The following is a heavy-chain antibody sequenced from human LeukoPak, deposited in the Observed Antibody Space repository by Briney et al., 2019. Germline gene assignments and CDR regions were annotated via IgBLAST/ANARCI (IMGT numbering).Heavy chain of an antibody. V-gene: IGHV1-69*13. CDR2: IIPIFGTA. J-gene: IGHJ4*02. CDR3: ARVGSGRTIDY. D-gene: IGHD2-15*01. CDR1: GGTFSSYA. Sequence: ASVKVSCNPSGGTFSSYAISGGRQAPGQGLEWMGGIIPIFGTANYAQKFQGRVTITADESTRTADMELSSLRSEDTAVYYCARVGSGRTIDYWGQGTLVTVSS.